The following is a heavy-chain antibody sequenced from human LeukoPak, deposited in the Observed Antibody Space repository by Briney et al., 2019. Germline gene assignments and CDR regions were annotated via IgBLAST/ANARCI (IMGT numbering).Heavy chain of an antibody. D-gene: IGHD1-14*01. CDR1: GFTFSSYS. V-gene: IGHV3-48*01. J-gene: IGHJ4*02. CDR2: ISSSSSTI. CDR3: ARGGNGTPR. Sequence: GGSLRLSCAASGFTFSSYSMNWVRQAPGKGLEWVSYISSSSSTIYYADSVKGRFTISRDNAKNSLYVQMNSLRAEDTAVYCCARGGNGTPRWGQGTLVTVSS.